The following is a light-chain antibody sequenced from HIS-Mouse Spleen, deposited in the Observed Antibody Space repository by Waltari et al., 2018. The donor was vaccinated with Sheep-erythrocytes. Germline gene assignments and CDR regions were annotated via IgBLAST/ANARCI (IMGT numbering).Light chain of an antibody. CDR2: QDS. J-gene: IGLJ2*01. CDR1: NLGDHY. CDR3: QAWDSSTAV. Sequence: SYELTQPPSVSVSPGQTASITCSGDNLGDHYACWYQQKPGQYPVLVIYQDSKRPSGIPERFSGSNSGNTATLTISGTQAMDEADYYCQAWDSSTAVFGGGTKLTVL. V-gene: IGLV3-1*01.